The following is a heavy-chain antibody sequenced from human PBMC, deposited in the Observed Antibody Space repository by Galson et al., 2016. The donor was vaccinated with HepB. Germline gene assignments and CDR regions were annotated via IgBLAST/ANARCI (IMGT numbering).Heavy chain of an antibody. CDR3: GTSQKGWGPDGFDI. Sequence: SLRISCAASGVTVSINHMGWVRQAPGKGLEWVSVMYNDDNIYYAASVRGRFTISRDSSKNTLILQMNSLRAEDTALYYCGTSQKGWGPDGFDIWGQGTMVTVSS. CDR2: MYNDDNI. J-gene: IGHJ3*02. CDR1: GVTVSINH. D-gene: IGHD3-16*01. V-gene: IGHV3-53*01.